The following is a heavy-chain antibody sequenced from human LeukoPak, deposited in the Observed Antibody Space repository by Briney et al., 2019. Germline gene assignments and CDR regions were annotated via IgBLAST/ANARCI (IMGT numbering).Heavy chain of an antibody. CDR1: GFTFSSYS. D-gene: IGHD4-17*01. J-gene: IGHJ4*02. V-gene: IGHV3-21*01. CDR2: ISSSSSYI. Sequence: GGSLRLSCAASGFTFSSYSMNWVRQAPGKGLEWGSSISSSSSYIYYADSVKGRFTISRDNAKNSLYLQMNSLRAEDTAVYYCARARGYGDYAPDYWGQGTLVTVSS. CDR3: ARARGYGDYAPDY.